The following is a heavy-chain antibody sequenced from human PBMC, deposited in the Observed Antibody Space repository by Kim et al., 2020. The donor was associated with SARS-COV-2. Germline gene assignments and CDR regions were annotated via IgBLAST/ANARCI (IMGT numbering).Heavy chain of an antibody. CDR2: INGNSAST. CDR1: EFTFSSYV. D-gene: IGHD6-13*01. V-gene: IGHV3-23*01. J-gene: IGHJ2*01. Sequence: GGSLRLSCAASEFTFSSYVMSWVRQAPGKGLEWVSSINGNSASTYYADAVKGRSSISRDNSRNTLYLEMKNLRAEDTAVYHCAKEGDSSSWGYWYFDLWG. CDR3: AKEGDSSSWGYWYFDL.